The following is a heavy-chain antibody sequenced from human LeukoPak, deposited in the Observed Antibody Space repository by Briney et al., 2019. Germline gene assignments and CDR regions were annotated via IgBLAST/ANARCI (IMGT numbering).Heavy chain of an antibody. CDR3: ARDLLGWELHYFDY. D-gene: IGHD1-26*01. Sequence: GGSLRLSCAASGFTVSSNYMSWVRQAPGKGLEWVSVIYSGGSTYYADSVKGRFTISRDNAKNSLYLQMNSLRAEDTAVYYCARDLLGWELHYFDYWGQGTLVTVSS. CDR1: GFTVSSNY. V-gene: IGHV3-66*01. CDR2: IYSGGST. J-gene: IGHJ4*02.